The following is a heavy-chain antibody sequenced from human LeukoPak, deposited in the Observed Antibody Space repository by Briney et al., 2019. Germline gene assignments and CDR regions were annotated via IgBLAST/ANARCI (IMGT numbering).Heavy chain of an antibody. V-gene: IGHV3-30*04. CDR3: ARDRMGIRKITFGFDY. J-gene: IGHJ4*02. Sequence: GRSLRLSCAASGFTFSSYAMHWVRQAPGKGLEWVAVISYDGSNKYYADSVKGRFTISRDNSKNTLYLQMNSLRAEDTAVYYCARDRMGIRKITFGFDYWGQGTLVTVSS. D-gene: IGHD3-16*01. CDR1: GFTFSSYA. CDR2: ISYDGSNK.